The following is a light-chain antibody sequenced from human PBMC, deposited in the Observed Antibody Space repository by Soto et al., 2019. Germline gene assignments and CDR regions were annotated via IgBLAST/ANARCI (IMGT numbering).Light chain of an antibody. CDR2: DVR. CDR1: SRDVGGYNY. Sequence: QSALTQPASVSGSPGQSITISCTGTSRDVGGYNYVSWYQQHPGKAPKLMIYDVRNRPSGVSNRFSGSKSVNTASLTISGLQDEEEADYYCSSYTTISTYVFGTGTKLTVL. J-gene: IGLJ1*01. V-gene: IGLV2-14*01. CDR3: SSYTTISTYV.